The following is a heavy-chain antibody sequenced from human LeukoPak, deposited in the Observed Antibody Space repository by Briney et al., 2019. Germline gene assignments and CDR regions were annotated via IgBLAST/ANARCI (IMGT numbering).Heavy chain of an antibody. CDR2: ISSSSSYI. J-gene: IGHJ4*02. CDR3: AKSAVVRGTTGTFDY. CDR1: GFTFSSYS. V-gene: IGHV3-21*04. D-gene: IGHD3-10*01. Sequence: GGSLRLSCAASGFTFSSYSMNWVRQAPGKGLEWVSSISSSSSYIYYADSVKGRFTISRDNAKNSLYLQMNSLGAEDTAVYYCAKSAVVRGTTGTFDYWGQGTLVTVSS.